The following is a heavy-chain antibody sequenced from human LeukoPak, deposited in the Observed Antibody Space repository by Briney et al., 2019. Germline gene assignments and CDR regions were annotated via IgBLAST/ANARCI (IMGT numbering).Heavy chain of an antibody. CDR2: IYYSGST. J-gene: IGHJ4*02. Sequence: SETLSLTCSVSGGSISSSSHYWDWIRQPPGEGLEWIGSIYYSGSTYYNPSLKSRVTISVDTSKNQFSLKLISVTAADTAVYYCARIEAVTRGYNHAYYFDYWGQGTLVTVSS. CDR3: ARIEAVTRGYNHAYYFDY. D-gene: IGHD5-18*01. V-gene: IGHV4-39*07. CDR1: GGSISSSSHY.